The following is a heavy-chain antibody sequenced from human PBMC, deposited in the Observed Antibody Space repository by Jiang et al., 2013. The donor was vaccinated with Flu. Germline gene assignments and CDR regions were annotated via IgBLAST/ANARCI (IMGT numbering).Heavy chain of an antibody. J-gene: IGHJ4*02. CDR3: AREPDIVVVPAATWSGY. V-gene: IGHV4-38-2*02. Sequence: SGYSISSGYYWGWIRQPPGKRLEWIGSIYHSGSTYYNPSLKSRVTISVDTSKNQFSLKLSSVTAADTAVYYCAREPDIVVVPAATWSGYWGQGTLVTVSS. D-gene: IGHD2-2*01. CDR2: IYHSGST. CDR1: GYSISSGYY.